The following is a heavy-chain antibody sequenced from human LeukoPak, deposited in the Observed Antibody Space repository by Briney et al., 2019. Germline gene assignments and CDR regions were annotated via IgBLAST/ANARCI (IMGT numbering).Heavy chain of an antibody. D-gene: IGHD3-10*01. Sequence: GGSLRLSCAASGFTFSSYAMSWVRQAPGKGLEWVSAISGSGGSTYYADSVKGRFTISRDNSKNTLYLQMNSLRAEDTAVYYCASGPITMVRGIFIPNWFDPWGQGTLVTVSS. CDR1: GFTFSSYA. CDR2: ISGSGGST. CDR3: ASGPITMVRGIFIPNWFDP. V-gene: IGHV3-23*01. J-gene: IGHJ5*02.